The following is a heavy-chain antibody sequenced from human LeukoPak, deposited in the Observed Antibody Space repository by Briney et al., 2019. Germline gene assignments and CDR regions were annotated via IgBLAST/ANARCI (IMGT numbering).Heavy chain of an antibody. CDR2: IKQDGSEK. Sequence: GGSLRLSCAASGFTFSYYCMSWVRQAPGMGLEWVANIKQDGSEKYYVDSVKGRFTISRDNSKNTLYLQMNSLRAEDTAVYYCAREGGSGWYGGPFDYWGQGTLVTVSS. CDR3: AREGGSGWYGGPFDY. CDR1: GFTFSYYC. D-gene: IGHD6-19*01. V-gene: IGHV3-7*01. J-gene: IGHJ4*02.